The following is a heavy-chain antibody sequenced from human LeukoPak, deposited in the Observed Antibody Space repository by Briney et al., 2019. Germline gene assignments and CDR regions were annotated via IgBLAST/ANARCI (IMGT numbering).Heavy chain of an antibody. J-gene: IGHJ4*02. D-gene: IGHD3-22*01. CDR2: IKEDGSGK. Sequence: GGSLRLSCAASGFTFSTYWMSWVRQAPGKGLEWVANIKEDGSGKYYMDSVKGRFTISRDNAKNSLYPQMNSLRAEDTAVYYCARPAYPRHDSSGYYLEWGQGTLVTFSS. V-gene: IGHV3-7*01. CDR3: ARPAYPRHDSSGYYLE. CDR1: GFTFSTYW.